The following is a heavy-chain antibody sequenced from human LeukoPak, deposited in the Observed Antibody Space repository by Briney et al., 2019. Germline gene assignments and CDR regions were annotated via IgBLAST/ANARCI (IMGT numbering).Heavy chain of an antibody. Sequence: EASVKVSCKASGGTFSSYAISWVRQAPGQGLEWIGGIIPIFGTANYAQKFQGRVTITADESTSTAYMELSSLRSEDTAVYYCARDEQSSGWYPFDYWGQGTLVTVSS. CDR3: ARDEQSSGWYPFDY. CDR1: GGTFSSYA. V-gene: IGHV1-69*01. J-gene: IGHJ4*02. D-gene: IGHD6-19*01. CDR2: IIPIFGTA.